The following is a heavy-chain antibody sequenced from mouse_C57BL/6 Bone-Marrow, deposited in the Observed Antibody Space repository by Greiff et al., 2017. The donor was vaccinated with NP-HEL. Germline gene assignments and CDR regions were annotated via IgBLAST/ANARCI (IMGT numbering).Heavy chain of an antibody. D-gene: IGHD2-3*01. V-gene: IGHV1-81*01. CDR1: GYTFTSYG. J-gene: IGHJ1*03. CDR2: IYPRSGNT. CDR3: ARRWLLFWNYDV. Sequence: QVQLKESGAELARPGASVKLSCKASGYTFTSYGISGVKQRTGQGLEWIGEIYPRSGNTYYNEKFKGKATLTADKSSSTAYMELRSLPSEDSEVYFYARRWLLFWNYDVWGTGTTVTVTS.